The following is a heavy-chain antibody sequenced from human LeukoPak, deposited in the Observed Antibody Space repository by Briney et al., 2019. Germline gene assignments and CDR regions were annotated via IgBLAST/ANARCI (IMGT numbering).Heavy chain of an antibody. CDR1: EFTFSTYW. CDR3: ARASLGGSYWRDFDY. Sequence: GGSLRLSCAASEFTFSTYWMSWVRQAPGKGLEWVASIKGDGSEESTLDSVKGRFTISRDNAKNTLYLQMNSLRAEDTAVYYCARASLGGSYWRDFDYWGQGTLVTVSS. J-gene: IGHJ4*02. D-gene: IGHD1-26*01. CDR2: IKGDGSEE. V-gene: IGHV3-7*01.